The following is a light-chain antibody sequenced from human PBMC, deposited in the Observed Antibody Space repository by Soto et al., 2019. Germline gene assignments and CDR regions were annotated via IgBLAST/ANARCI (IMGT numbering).Light chain of an antibody. V-gene: IGKV3-15*01. CDR1: QSVSSD. J-gene: IGKJ1*01. Sequence: EIVMTLSPATLSVSPGERATLSCRASQSVSSDVAWYQQKPGQAPRLLMYGASTRATGIPARFSGSGYGTEFTLTISRLQDEDFANYYCQQYKSWPPGTFGQGTRVQI. CDR2: GAS. CDR3: QQYKSWPPGT.